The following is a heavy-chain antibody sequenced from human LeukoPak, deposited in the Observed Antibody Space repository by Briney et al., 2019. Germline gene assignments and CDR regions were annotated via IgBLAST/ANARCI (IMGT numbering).Heavy chain of an antibody. CDR1: GGSISSYY. J-gene: IGHJ4*02. V-gene: IGHV4-4*07. Sequence: PSETLSLTCTVSGGSISSYYWSWIRQPAGKGLEWIGRIYTSGSTNYNPSLKSRVTMSVDTSKNQFSLKLSSVTAADTAVYYCARAHYYDSSGYYWVFDYWGQGTLVTVSS. CDR3: ARAHYYDSSGYYWVFDY. CDR2: IYTSGST. D-gene: IGHD3-22*01.